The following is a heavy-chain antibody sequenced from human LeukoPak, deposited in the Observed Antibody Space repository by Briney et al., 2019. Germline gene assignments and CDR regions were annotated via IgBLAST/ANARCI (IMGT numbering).Heavy chain of an antibody. D-gene: IGHD2-15*01. Sequence: SQTLSLTCTVSGGSISSGDYYWSWIRQPPGKGLEWIGYIYYSGSTYYNPSLKSRVTISIHTSKNQFSLKLSSVTAADTAVYYCARDRFGQRIFDSWGQGTLVTVSS. J-gene: IGHJ4*02. CDR3: ARDRFGQRIFDS. V-gene: IGHV4-30-4*01. CDR1: GGSISSGDYY. CDR2: IYYSGST.